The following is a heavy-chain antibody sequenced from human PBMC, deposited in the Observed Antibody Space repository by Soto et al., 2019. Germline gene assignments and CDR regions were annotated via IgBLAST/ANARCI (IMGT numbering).Heavy chain of an antibody. CDR2: IYYSGST. CDR1: GGSISSYY. Sequence: SETLSLTCTVSGGSISSYYWSWIRQPPGKGLEWIGYIYYSGSTNYNPSLKRRVSISIDTSKNQISLTLNSVTAADTAVYYCASVTFGGVVLAHWGQGTLVTVSS. J-gene: IGHJ4*02. D-gene: IGHD3-16*01. V-gene: IGHV4-59*01. CDR3: ASVTFGGVVLAH.